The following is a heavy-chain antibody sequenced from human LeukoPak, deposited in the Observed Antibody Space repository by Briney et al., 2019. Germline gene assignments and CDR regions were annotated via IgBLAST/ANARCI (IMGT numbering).Heavy chain of an antibody. V-gene: IGHV4-59*08. CDR1: GGSISSYY. D-gene: IGHD6-13*01. Sequence: SETLSLTCTVSGGSISSYYWSWIRQPPGKGLEWIGYIYYSGSTNYNPSLKSRVTISVDTFKNQFSLKLSSVTAADTAVYYCARLYSSSFYYFDYWGQGTLVTVSS. J-gene: IGHJ4*02. CDR3: ARLYSSSFYYFDY. CDR2: IYYSGST.